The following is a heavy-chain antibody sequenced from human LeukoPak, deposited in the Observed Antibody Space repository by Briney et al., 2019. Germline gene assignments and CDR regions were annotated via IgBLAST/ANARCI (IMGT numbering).Heavy chain of an antibody. CDR1: GYTFTSYG. D-gene: IGHD1-26*01. V-gene: IGHV1-18*01. CDR2: ISAYNGNT. Sequence: ASVKVSCKASGYTFTSYGISWVRQAPGQGLEWMGGISAYNGNTNYAQNLQGRVTMTTDTSTSTAYMELRSLRSEDPAVYYCARVNRIVGATTFAYYYYYMDVWGKGTTVTISS. CDR3: ARVNRIVGATTFAYYYYYMDV. J-gene: IGHJ6*03.